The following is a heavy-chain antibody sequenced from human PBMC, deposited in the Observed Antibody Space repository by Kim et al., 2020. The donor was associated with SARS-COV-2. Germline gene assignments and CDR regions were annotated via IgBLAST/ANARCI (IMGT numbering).Heavy chain of an antibody. D-gene: IGHD2-2*01. CDR2: IYTSGST. CDR1: GGSISSYY. CDR3: ARDGAGVVPAASPWFDP. Sequence: SETLSLTCTVSGGSISSYYWSWIRQPAGKGLEWIGRIYTSGSTNYNPSLKSRVTMSVDTSKNQFSLKLSSVTAADTAVYYCARDGAGVVPAASPWFDPWGQGTLVTVSS. J-gene: IGHJ5*02. V-gene: IGHV4-4*07.